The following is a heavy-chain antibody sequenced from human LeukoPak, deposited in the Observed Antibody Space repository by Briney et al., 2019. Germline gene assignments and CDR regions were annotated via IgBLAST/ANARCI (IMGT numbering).Heavy chain of an antibody. CDR1: GGSISSHF. CDR2: IYYSRTT. Sequence: SETLSLTCTVSGGSISSHFWTWIRQPPGHGLEWIGYIYYSRTTNYNPSLKSRLSISVDTSKNEFSLRLSSVTAADTAVYYCARDFLECSRASCLNWFDPWGQGTLVTVSS. D-gene: IGHD2-2*01. J-gene: IGHJ5*02. V-gene: IGHV4-59*11. CDR3: ARDFLECSRASCLNWFDP.